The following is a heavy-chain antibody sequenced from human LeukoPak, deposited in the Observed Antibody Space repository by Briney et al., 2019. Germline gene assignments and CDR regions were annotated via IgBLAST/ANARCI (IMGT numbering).Heavy chain of an antibody. CDR2: IIAIFGTA. D-gene: IGHD2-21*02. J-gene: IGHJ6*02. CDR3: ASPAHIVVVAAMDYYGMDV. Sequence: SVKVSCKASGGTFSSYGISWVRQAPGQGLEWMGWIIAIFGTANYAQKFQGRVTITADASTSTAYMELSSLRSEDTAVYYCASPAHIVVVAAMDYYGMDVGGQGTTVTVSS. V-gene: IGHV1-69*13. CDR1: GGTFSSYG.